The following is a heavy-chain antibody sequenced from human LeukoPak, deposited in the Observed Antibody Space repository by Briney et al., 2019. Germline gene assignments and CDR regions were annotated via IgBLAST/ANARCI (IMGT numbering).Heavy chain of an antibody. CDR2: VVVGSGNT. Sequence: TSVKVSCKGSGVTFSSSAMQSVRQARGQRLEWIGWVVVGSGNTNYAQRFQERVTITRDMSTSTAYMELSSLRSEDTAVYYCAGGYYRPRYFDLWGRSTLGTASS. CDR1: GVTFSSSA. D-gene: IGHD3-10*01. V-gene: IGHV1-58*02. CDR3: AGGYYRPRYFDL. J-gene: IGHJ2*01.